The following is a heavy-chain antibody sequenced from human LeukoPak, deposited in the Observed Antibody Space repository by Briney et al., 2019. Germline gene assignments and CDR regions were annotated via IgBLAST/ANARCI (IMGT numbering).Heavy chain of an antibody. D-gene: IGHD5-18*01. CDR3: ATIKRGSTYGSFDF. J-gene: IGHJ4*02. CDR1: GVSITSQY. V-gene: IGHV4-59*11. CDR2: IYDSEKT. Sequence: WETLALTWTVSGVSITSQYCSWIRQPPGKGLEGSGYIYDSEKTKDKLSSKSTSTISENTSKKQFSLRLSSVTAEDTAVYYCATIKRGSTYGSFDFWGQGILVTVSS.